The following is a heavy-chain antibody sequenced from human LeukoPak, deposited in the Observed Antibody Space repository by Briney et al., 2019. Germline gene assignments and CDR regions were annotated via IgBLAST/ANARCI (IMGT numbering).Heavy chain of an antibody. CDR2: IYYSGST. CDR1: GGSISSYY. J-gene: IGHJ6*02. D-gene: IGHD4-4*01. Sequence: SETLSLTCTVSGGSISSYYWSWIRQPPGKGLEWIGYIYYSGSTNYNPSLKSRVTISVDTSKNQFSLRLSSVTAADTAVYYCAREGGQSYYGMDVWGQGTTVTVSS. CDR3: AREGGQSYYGMDV. V-gene: IGHV4-59*01.